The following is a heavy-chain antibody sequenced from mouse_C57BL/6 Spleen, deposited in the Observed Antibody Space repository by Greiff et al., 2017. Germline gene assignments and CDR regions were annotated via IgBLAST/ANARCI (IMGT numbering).Heavy chain of an antibody. V-gene: IGHV1-42*01. Sequence: EVQLQQSGPELVKPGASVKISCKASGYSFTGYYMNWVKQSPEKSLEWIGEINPSTGGTTYNQKFKAKATLTVDKSSSTAYMQLKSLTSEDSAVYYCARKTYYDYVWFAYWGQGTLVTVSA. CDR3: ARKTYYDYVWFAY. J-gene: IGHJ3*01. CDR1: GYSFTGYY. D-gene: IGHD2-4*01. CDR2: INPSTGGT.